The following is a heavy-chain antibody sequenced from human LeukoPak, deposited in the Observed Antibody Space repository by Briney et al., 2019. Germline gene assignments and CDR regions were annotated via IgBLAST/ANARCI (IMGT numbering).Heavy chain of an antibody. V-gene: IGHV1-18*01. CDR1: GYTFTSYG. Sequence: ASVKVSCKASGYTFTSYGISWVRQAPGQGLEWMGRISAHNGNTNYAQKLQGRVTMTTDTSTSTAYMELRSLRSDDTAVYYCARGSIVVVVAATPRYYYYYMDVWGKGTTVTVSS. J-gene: IGHJ6*03. CDR3: ARGSIVVVVAATPRYYYYYMDV. D-gene: IGHD2-15*01. CDR2: ISAHNGNT.